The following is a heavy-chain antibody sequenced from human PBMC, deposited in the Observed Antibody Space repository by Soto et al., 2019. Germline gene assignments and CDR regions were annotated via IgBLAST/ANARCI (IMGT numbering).Heavy chain of an antibody. CDR2: ISSSSSYI. D-gene: IGHD6-19*01. J-gene: IGHJ1*01. V-gene: IGHV3-21*01. Sequence: PVGSLRLSCAASGFTFSSYSMNWVRQAPGKGLEWVSSISSSSSYIYYADSVKGRFTISRDNAKNSLYLQMNSLRAEDTAVYYCARTLIAVAGSEYFQHWGQGTLVTVSS. CDR3: ARTLIAVAGSEYFQH. CDR1: GFTFSSYS.